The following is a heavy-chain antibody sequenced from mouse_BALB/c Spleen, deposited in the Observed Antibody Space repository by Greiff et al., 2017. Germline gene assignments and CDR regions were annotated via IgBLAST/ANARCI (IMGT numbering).Heavy chain of an antibody. CDR3: VSSYGKYYFDY. Sequence: EVQLVESGGGLVQPKGSLKLSCAASGFTFNTYAMNWVRQAPGKGLEWVARIRSKSNNYATYYADSVKDRFTISRDDSQSMLYLQMNNLKTEDTAMYYCVSSYGKYYFDYWGQGTSVTVSS. CDR1: GFTFNTYA. J-gene: IGHJ4*01. V-gene: IGHV10-1*02. CDR2: IRSKSNNYAT. D-gene: IGHD2-1*01.